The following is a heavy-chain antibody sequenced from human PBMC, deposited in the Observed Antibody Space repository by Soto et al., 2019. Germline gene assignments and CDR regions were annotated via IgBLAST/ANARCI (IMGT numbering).Heavy chain of an antibody. CDR1: GGSISSGGYY. D-gene: IGHD4-17*01. CDR2: IYYSGST. Sequence: SETLSLTWPVSGGSISSGGYYWSWIREHRGKGMEWIGYIYYSGSTYYNPSLKSRVTISVDTSKNQFSLKLSSVTAADTAVYYCARGNTVIDFDYWGQGTLVTVSS. V-gene: IGHV4-31*02. CDR3: ARGNTVIDFDY. J-gene: IGHJ4*02.